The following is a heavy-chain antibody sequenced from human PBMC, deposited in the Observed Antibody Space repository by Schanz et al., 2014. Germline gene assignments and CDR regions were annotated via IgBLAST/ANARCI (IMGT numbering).Heavy chain of an antibody. J-gene: IGHJ5*02. CDR3: STTPNFYASGTYSWFDP. CDR2: IKSRSDGGTT. D-gene: IGHD3-10*01. CDR1: GITFSDYA. V-gene: IGHV3-15*02. Sequence: EVQLLESGGALEQPGGSLRLSCAASGITFSDYAMSWVRQGPGNRLEWVGRIKSRSDGGTTDYAAPVKGRFIISRDDSRNTLYLQMSGLKTEDTAVYYCSTTPNFYASGTYSWFDPWGQGTRVTVSS.